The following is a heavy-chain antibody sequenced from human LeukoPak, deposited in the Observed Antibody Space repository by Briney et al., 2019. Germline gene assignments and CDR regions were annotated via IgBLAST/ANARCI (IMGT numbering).Heavy chain of an antibody. D-gene: IGHD5-24*01. CDR3: ASNDGYNGNY. V-gene: IGHV1-46*01. CDR2: INPSGGST. J-gene: IGHJ4*02. CDR1: GYTFTSYY. Sequence: ASVKVSCKASGYTFTSYYMHWVRQAPGQGLEWMGIINPSGGSTNYAQKFQGRVTITADESTSTAYMELSSLRSEDTAVYYCASNDGYNGNYWGQGTLVTVSS.